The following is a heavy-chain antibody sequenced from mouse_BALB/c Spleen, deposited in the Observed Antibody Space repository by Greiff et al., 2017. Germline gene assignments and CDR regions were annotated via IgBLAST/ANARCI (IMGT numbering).Heavy chain of an antibody. J-gene: IGHJ4*01. V-gene: IGHV1S137*01. CDR2: ISTYYGDA. CDR1: GYTFTDYA. Sequence: QVQLKESGAELVRPGVSVKISCKGSGYTFTDYAMHWVKQSHAKSLEWIGVISTYYGDASYNQKFKGKATMTVDKSSSTAYMELARLTSEDSAIYYCARSLRYYAMDYWGQGTSVTVSS. CDR3: ARSLRYYAMDY. D-gene: IGHD2-12*01.